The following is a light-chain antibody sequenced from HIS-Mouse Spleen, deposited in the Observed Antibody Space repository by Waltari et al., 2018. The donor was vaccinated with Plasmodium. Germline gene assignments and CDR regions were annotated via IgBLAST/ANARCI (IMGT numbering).Light chain of an antibody. Sequence: SYELTQPPSVSVSPGQTARITRSGDALPQKYPYWYQQKSGQAPVLVIYEDSKRPSGIPERFSGSSSGTMATLTISGAQVEDEADYYCYSTDSSGNHRVFGGGTKLTVL. CDR2: EDS. CDR3: YSTDSSGNHRV. J-gene: IGLJ3*02. V-gene: IGLV3-10*01. CDR1: ALPQKY.